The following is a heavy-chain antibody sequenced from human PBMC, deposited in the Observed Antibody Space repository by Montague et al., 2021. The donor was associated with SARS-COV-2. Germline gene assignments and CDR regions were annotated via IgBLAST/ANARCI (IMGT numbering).Heavy chain of an antibody. D-gene: IGHD5-24*01. CDR1: SGSVSSDY. CDR2: IYSSGST. CDR3: ARTGDAYTRYYFDY. J-gene: IGHJ4*02. Sequence: SETLSLTCSVSSGSVSSDYWSWIRQPPGKGLEWIGYIYSSGSTSYNPSLKSQVTISIDTSKNQFSLRLSSVTAADTAVYYCARTGDAYTRYYFDYWGQGTLVTASS. V-gene: IGHV4-59*02.